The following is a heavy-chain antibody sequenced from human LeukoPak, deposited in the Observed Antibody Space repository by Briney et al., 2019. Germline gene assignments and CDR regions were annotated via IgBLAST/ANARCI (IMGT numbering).Heavy chain of an antibody. Sequence: PSETLSLTCTVSGGSISSYYWSWIRQPPGKGPEYIGFIHFSGSTNYNPSLANRVTISADTSTNQFSLRLESVTAADTAVYYCARGFMIPLGGGFASWGQGTLVTVSS. V-gene: IGHV4-59*01. CDR3: ARGFMIPLGGGFAS. CDR1: GGSISSYY. D-gene: IGHD3-16*01. CDR2: IHFSGST. J-gene: IGHJ4*02.